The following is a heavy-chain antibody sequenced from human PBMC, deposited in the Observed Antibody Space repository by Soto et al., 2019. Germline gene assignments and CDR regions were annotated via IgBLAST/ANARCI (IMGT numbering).Heavy chain of an antibody. CDR2: IYYSGST. V-gene: IGHV4-30-4*01. J-gene: IGHJ4*02. CDR3: ARRKSSPYLDY. CDR1: GGSISSGDYY. Sequence: QVQLQESGPGLVKPSQTLSLTCTVSGGSISSGDYYWSWIRQPPGKGLEWIGNIYYSGSTYYNPSLRSLVTISMDTSKNQFALRLSSVTSADTAVYYVARRKSSPYLDYWGQGTLVTVSS. D-gene: IGHD3-10*01.